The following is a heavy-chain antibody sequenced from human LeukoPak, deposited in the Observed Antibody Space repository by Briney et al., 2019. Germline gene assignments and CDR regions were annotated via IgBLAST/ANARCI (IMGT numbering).Heavy chain of an antibody. CDR1: GFSFRSYF. CDR2: INSDGTYT. J-gene: IGHJ6*02. Sequence: GGSLRLSCAASGFSFRSYFMHWVRQAPRKGLVWVSRINSDGTYTEYEDSVKGRFTISRDNAKDTLYLQMNSLRAEDTAVYYCARDLNVDTAMVYYYYGMDVWGQGTTVTVSS. D-gene: IGHD5-18*01. V-gene: IGHV3-74*03. CDR3: ARDLNVDTAMVYYYYGMDV.